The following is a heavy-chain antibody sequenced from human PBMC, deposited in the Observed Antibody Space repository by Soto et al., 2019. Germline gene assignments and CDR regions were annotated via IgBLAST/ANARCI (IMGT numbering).Heavy chain of an antibody. D-gene: IGHD1-26*01. J-gene: IGHJ4*02. V-gene: IGHV1-69*06. CDR3: ATDSGSYYDVAY. CDR1: GGPLRNYA. Sequence: SVKVSCKASGGPLRNYAISWVRQAPGQGLEWMGGVVPVYTTSKYAQKLQGRLTITADRSTSTTYMELTSLTSEDTAVYFCATDSGSYYDVAYWGQGTLVTVSS. CDR2: VVPVYTTS.